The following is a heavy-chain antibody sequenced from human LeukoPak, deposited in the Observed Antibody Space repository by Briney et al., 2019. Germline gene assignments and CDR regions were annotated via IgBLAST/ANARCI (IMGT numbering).Heavy chain of an antibody. Sequence: PGGSLRLSCATSGFTFSSYAMSWVRQAPGKGLEWVGFIRSKAYGGTTEYAASVKGRFTISRDDSKSIAYLQMNSLKTEDTAVYYCTRYYYGSGSPPDYWGQGTLVTVSS. CDR3: TRYYYGSGSPPDY. CDR1: GFTFSSYA. CDR2: IRSKAYGGTT. V-gene: IGHV3-49*04. J-gene: IGHJ4*02. D-gene: IGHD3-10*01.